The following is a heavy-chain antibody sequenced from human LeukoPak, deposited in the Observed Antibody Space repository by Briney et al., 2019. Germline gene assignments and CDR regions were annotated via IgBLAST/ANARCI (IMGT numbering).Heavy chain of an antibody. V-gene: IGHV1-2*06. CDR1: GYTFTGYY. CDR3: ARPGDDSDAFDI. J-gene: IGHJ3*02. D-gene: IGHD3-22*01. Sequence: ASVKVSCKASGYTFTGYYMHWVRQAPGQGLEWMGRINPNSGGTNYAQKFQGRVTMTRDTSISTAYMELSRLRSDDTAAYYCARPGDDSDAFDIWGQGTMVTVSS. CDR2: INPNSGGT.